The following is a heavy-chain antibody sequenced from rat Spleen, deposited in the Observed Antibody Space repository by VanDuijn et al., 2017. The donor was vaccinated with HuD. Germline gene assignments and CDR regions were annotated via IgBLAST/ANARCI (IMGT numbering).Heavy chain of an antibody. D-gene: IGHD1-10*01. Sequence: EVQLVESGGGLVQPGRSMKLSCAASGFTFSNSGMAWVRQAPKKGLAWVAYISFDGGTTYYRDSVKGRFTISRANSENTVYLQMDSLRSEDTATYYCATDRNKERFAYWGQGTLVTVSS. J-gene: IGHJ3*01. CDR1: GFTFSNSG. CDR2: ISFDGGTT. V-gene: IGHV5S13*01. CDR3: ATDRNKERFAY.